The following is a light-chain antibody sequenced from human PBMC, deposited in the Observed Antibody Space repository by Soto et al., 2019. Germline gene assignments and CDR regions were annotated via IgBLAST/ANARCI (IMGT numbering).Light chain of an antibody. CDR3: AAWDDSLNGPV. Sequence: QPVLTQPPSASGTPGQRVTISCSGGSSNIGDNTVNWYQQVPGTAPKLLIYSNNQRPSGVPDRFSGSKSGTSASLAISGLQSEDEADYYCAAWDDSLNGPVFGGGTKVTVL. CDR2: SNN. J-gene: IGLJ2*01. V-gene: IGLV1-44*01. CDR1: SSNIGDNT.